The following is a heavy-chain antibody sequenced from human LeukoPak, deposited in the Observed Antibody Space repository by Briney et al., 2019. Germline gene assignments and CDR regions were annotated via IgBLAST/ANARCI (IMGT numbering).Heavy chain of an antibody. Sequence: GGSLRLSCAVSGITLSNYGMSWVRQAPGKGLEWVAGISDSGRRTNYADSVKGRFTISRDNPKSTLYLQMNSLRAEDTAVYFCAKRGVVIRVILVGFHKEAYYFDSWSQGALVTVSS. V-gene: IGHV3-23*01. CDR3: AKRGVVIRVILVGFHKEAYYFDS. D-gene: IGHD3-22*01. CDR2: ISDSGRRT. J-gene: IGHJ4*02. CDR1: GITLSNYG.